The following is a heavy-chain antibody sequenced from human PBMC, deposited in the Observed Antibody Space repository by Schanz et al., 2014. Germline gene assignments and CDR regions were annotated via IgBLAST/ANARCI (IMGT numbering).Heavy chain of an antibody. CDR2: ISAYNGNT. CDR3: ARDVAAAGNYYYYFGMDV. CDR1: GYTFTNYG. D-gene: IGHD6-13*01. J-gene: IGHJ6*02. Sequence: QVQLVQSGAEVKKPGASVKVSCKASGYTFTNYGISWVRQAPGQGLEWMGWISAYNGNTNYAQKLQGRVTMTTDTSTSTAYMELRNLRSDDTAVYYCARDVAAAGNYYYYFGMDVWGQGTTVTVSS. V-gene: IGHV1-18*04.